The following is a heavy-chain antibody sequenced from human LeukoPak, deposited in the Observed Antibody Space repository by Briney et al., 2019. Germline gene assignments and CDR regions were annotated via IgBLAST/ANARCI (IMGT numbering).Heavy chain of an antibody. CDR2: IYFSET. Sequence: KPSETLSLTCTVSGGSSSDTTYYWTWIRQPPGKGLEWIASIYFSETKYNPSLKSRVTISDDTSKNQFSLKLSSVTAADTAVYYCASPSKLVISRGGFDIWGQGTVVTVSA. D-gene: IGHD3-22*01. J-gene: IGHJ3*02. V-gene: IGHV4-39*01. CDR1: GGSSSDTTYY. CDR3: ASPSKLVISRGGFDI.